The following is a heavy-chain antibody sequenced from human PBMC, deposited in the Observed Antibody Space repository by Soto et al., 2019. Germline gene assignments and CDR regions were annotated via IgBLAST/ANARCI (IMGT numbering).Heavy chain of an antibody. CDR3: VKAGTYYYDSSGP. Sequence: PGGSLRLSCPASGFTFSSYAMHWVRQAPGKGLEYVSAISSNGGSTYYADSVKGRFTISRDNSKNTLYLQMSSLRAEDTAVYYCVKAGTYYYDSSGPWGQGTLVTVSS. CDR1: GFTFSSYA. D-gene: IGHD3-22*01. CDR2: ISSNGGST. V-gene: IGHV3-64D*06. J-gene: IGHJ5*02.